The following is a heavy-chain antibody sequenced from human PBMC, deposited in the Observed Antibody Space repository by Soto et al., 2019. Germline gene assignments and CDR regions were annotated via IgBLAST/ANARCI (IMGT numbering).Heavy chain of an antibody. J-gene: IGHJ5*02. D-gene: IGHD6-13*01. CDR3: AREGEYGSGWYSFDP. CDR1: GDSISSYF. Sequence: SETLSLTCTVSGDSISSYFWSWIRQPAGKGLEWIGRMYITGTTSYNPSFKRRVTMSIDTSKNQFSLKMTSVTAADTAVYYCAREGEYGSGWYSFDPWGQGTRVTVSS. CDR2: MYITGTT. V-gene: IGHV4-4*07.